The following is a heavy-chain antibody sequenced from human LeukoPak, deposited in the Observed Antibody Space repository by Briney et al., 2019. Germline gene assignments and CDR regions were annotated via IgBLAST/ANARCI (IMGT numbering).Heavy chain of an antibody. CDR3: ARGGSGYQNWFDP. CDR2: IIPIFGTA. V-gene: IGHV1-69*19. CDR1: GGTFSSYA. J-gene: IGHJ5*02. Sequence: SVKVSCKASGGTFSSYAISWVRQAPGQGLEWMGGIIPIFGTANYAQKFQGRVTITADESTSTAYMELSSLGSEDTAVYYCARGGSGYQNWFDPWGQGTLVTVSS. D-gene: IGHD3-22*01.